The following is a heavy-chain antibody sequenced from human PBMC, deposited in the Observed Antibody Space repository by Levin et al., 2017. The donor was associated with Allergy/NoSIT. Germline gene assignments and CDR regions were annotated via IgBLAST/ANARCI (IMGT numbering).Heavy chain of an antibody. CDR1: GFTFSSYG. D-gene: IGHD1-26*01. CDR3: ARDRGGSYLDY. CDR2: ISWDGNNE. Sequence: GGSLRLSCAASGFTFSSYGMHWVRQAPGKGLEWVAVISWDGNNENYADSVKGRFTISRDNSKKTLYLQMNSLRPEDTAVYYCARDRGGSYLDYWGQGTLVTVSS. V-gene: IGHV3-30*03. J-gene: IGHJ4*02.